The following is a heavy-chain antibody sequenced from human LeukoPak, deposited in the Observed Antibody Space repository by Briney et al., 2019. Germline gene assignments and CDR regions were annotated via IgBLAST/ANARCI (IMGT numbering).Heavy chain of an antibody. J-gene: IGHJ3*02. V-gene: IGHV3-66*01. Sequence: GGSLRLSCVASGFTVSRNYMSWVRQAPGKGLEWVSVIFISGRTYYADSVKGRFTISRDNSKNTLYLEMNSLRAEDTAVYYCATLAVTGTENAFDIWGQGTMVTVSS. CDR1: GFTVSRNY. CDR3: ATLAVTGTENAFDI. D-gene: IGHD6-19*01. CDR2: IFISGRT.